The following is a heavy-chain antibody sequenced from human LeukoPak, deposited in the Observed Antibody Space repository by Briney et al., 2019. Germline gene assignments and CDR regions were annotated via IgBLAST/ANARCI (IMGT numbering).Heavy chain of an antibody. Sequence: VGSLRLSSAASGFTFSSYSMNWVRQAPGKGLDWVSSISSSSSYIYYADSVKGRFTISRDNAKNSLYLQMNSLRAEDTAVYYCASYTLYNAHILVWGQGTLVTVSS. CDR1: GFTFSSYS. CDR3: ASYTLYNAHILV. D-gene: IGHD5-24*01. V-gene: IGHV3-21*01. CDR2: ISSSSSYI. J-gene: IGHJ4*02.